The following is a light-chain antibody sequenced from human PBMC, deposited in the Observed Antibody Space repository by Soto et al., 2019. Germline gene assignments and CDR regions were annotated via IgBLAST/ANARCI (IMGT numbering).Light chain of an antibody. CDR3: QQSNSKSWT. CDR2: EAS. V-gene: IGKV1-5*01. Sequence: DIQMTQSPSTLSASVGDRVTITCRASQGISRWLAWYQQKPGRAPKLLIYEASILESGVPSRFIVSGSGTDFTLTISSLQPSDFATYYCQQSNSKSWTFGQGTRVEIK. J-gene: IGKJ1*01. CDR1: QGISRW.